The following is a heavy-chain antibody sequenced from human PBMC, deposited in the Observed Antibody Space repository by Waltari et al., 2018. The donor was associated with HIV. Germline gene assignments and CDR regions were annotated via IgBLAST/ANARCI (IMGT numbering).Heavy chain of an antibody. CDR2: INHSGNT. CDR3: ARVDTRLLYSGWKPFDY. CDR1: GGSFSGYY. V-gene: IGHV4-34*01. Sequence: QVQLQQWGAGLLKPSETLSLTCAVYGGSFSGYYWSWIRQPPEKGLEWIGEINHSGNTIYNPSLKSRVTISVDTSKNQFSLKLSSVTAADTAVYYCARVDTRLLYSGWKPFDYWGQGTLVTVSS. J-gene: IGHJ4*02. D-gene: IGHD6-19*01.